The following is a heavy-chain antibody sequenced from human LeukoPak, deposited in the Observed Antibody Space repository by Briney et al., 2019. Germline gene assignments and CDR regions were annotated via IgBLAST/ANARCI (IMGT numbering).Heavy chain of an antibody. CDR2: ISYDGSNQ. CDR1: GFTFSSYA. CDR3: ARDEYYASSGYPTFYFAY. D-gene: IGHD3-22*01. V-gene: IGHV3-30*14. Sequence: GRTLRLSCAASGFTFSSYAMDWVRQAPGKGLEWVAVISYDGSNQHKADSVKGRFTISRDNSKNTLYLQMNSLSAEDTAVYYCARDEYYASSGYPTFYFAYWGQGTLVTVSS. J-gene: IGHJ4*02.